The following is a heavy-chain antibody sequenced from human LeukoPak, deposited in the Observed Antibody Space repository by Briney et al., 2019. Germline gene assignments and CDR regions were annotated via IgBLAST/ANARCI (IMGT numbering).Heavy chain of an antibody. Sequence: PSETLSLTCTVSGDSLTNFYWSWIRQPAGKGLEWIGRVYTNERTKYNPSLKSRLTMSVNTSSNQVFLRLPSVSAADPPVHDCARQVGVPARFDPGGEGILVTVSS. J-gene: IGHJ5*02. CDR3: ARQVGVPARFDP. V-gene: IGHV4-4*07. CDR2: VYTNERT. D-gene: IGHD1-26*01. CDR1: GDSLTNFY.